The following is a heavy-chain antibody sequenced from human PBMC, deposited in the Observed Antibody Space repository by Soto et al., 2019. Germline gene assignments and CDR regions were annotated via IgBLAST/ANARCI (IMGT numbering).Heavy chain of an antibody. J-gene: IGHJ4*02. Sequence: QVQLLQSGAEVKQPGASVKVSCKASGYTFASYAISWMRQAPGQGLERMGWISAYNAHTHYAQKLQGRVTMTTDTSTSTAYMELRSLRTDDTAMYYCARDPPPPDYWGQGTLVTVSS. V-gene: IGHV1-18*01. CDR1: GYTFASYA. CDR2: ISAYNAHT. CDR3: ARDPPPPDY.